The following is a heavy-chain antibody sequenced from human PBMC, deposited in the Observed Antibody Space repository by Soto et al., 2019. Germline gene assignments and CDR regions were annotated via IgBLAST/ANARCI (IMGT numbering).Heavy chain of an antibody. J-gene: IGHJ4*02. CDR1: GFTFSSYS. Sequence: GGSLRLSCAASGFTFSSYSMHWVRQAPGKGLEWVSGISGNVGSTTHYADSVKGRFTISRDNSKNILFLQMNSLRAEDTAVYYCAKHRGFVAGPFDSWGQGTLVTVSS. CDR2: ISGNVGSTT. V-gene: IGHV3-23*01. D-gene: IGHD6-19*01. CDR3: AKHRGFVAGPFDS.